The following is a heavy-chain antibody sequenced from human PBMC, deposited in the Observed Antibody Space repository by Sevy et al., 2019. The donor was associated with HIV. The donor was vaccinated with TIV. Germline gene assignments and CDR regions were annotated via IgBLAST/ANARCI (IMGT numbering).Heavy chain of an antibody. CDR2: ISSSGSTI. J-gene: IGHJ4*02. D-gene: IGHD3-10*01. CDR1: GFTFSSYE. Sequence: GGSLRLSCAASGFTFSSYEMNWVRQAPGKGLEWVSYISSSGSTIYYADSVKGRFTISRDNAKNSLYLQMNSLRAEDTAVYYCARDHRITMVRGVIPPSYYFDYWGQGTLVTVSS. V-gene: IGHV3-48*03. CDR3: ARDHRITMVRGVIPPSYYFDY.